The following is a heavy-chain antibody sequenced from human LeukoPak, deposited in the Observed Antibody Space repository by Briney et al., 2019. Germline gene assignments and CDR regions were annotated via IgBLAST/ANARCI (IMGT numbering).Heavy chain of an antibody. Sequence: PSETLSLTFTVSGGSISSYYWSWIRQPPGKGLEWIGYIYYSGSTNYNPSLKSRITMSVDTSKNQFSLKLSSVTAADTAVYYCARNYLAAAGTVAFDIWGQGTMVTVSS. V-gene: IGHV4-59*12. CDR1: GGSISSYY. J-gene: IGHJ3*02. D-gene: IGHD6-13*01. CDR3: ARNYLAAAGTVAFDI. CDR2: IYYSGST.